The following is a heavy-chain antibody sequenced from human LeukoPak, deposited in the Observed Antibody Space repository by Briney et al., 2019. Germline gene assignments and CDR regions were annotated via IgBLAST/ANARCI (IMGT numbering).Heavy chain of an antibody. V-gene: IGHV1-18*01. CDR1: GYTFTSYG. CDR3: ARANLWIGEHWFDP. CDR2: ISGYNGNT. J-gene: IGHJ5*02. D-gene: IGHD3-10*01. Sequence: ASVKVSCKASGYTFTSYGITWVRQAPGQGLEWMGWISGYNGNTKYPQKFQGRLTMTTDTSTSTAYMELRSLRSDDTAVYYCARANLWIGEHWFDPWGQGTLVTVSP.